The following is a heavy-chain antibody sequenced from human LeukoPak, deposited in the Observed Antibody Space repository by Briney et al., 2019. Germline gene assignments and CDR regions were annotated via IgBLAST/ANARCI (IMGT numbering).Heavy chain of an antibody. CDR3: ARDLYYYDSSGSPVDY. CDR2: ISSSGSTT. Sequence: GGSLRLPCAASGFTFSDYYMSWIRQAPGKGLEWVSYISSSGSTTYYADSVKGRFTISRDNAKNSLYLQMNSLRAEDTAVYYCARDLYYYDSSGSPVDYWGHGTLVTVSS. CDR1: GFTFSDYY. D-gene: IGHD3-22*01. J-gene: IGHJ4*01. V-gene: IGHV3-11*04.